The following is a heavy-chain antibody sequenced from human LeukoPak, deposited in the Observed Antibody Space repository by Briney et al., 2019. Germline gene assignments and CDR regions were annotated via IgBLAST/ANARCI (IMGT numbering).Heavy chain of an antibody. CDR2: ISYDGSDK. CDR3: AKNAHYQGYSYGGIDY. V-gene: IGHV3-30*18. Sequence: GGSLRLSCAASGFTFSSYGMHWVRLAPGKGLEWVVVISYDGSDKYSADSVKGRFTISRDDSKNTLYLQMNSLRAEDTAVYYCAKNAHYQGYSYGGIDYWGQGTLVTVSS. CDR1: GFTFSSYG. D-gene: IGHD5-18*01. J-gene: IGHJ4*02.